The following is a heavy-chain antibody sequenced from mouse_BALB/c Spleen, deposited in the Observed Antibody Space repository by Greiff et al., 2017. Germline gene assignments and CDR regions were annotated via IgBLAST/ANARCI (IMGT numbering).Heavy chain of an antibody. D-gene: IGHD1-1*02. J-gene: IGHJ4*01. CDR3: ARLVYGYYAMDD. CDR1: GYSFTSYW. Sequence: QVQLQQSGPQLVRPGASVKISCKASGYSFTSYWMHWVKQRPGQGLEWIGMIDPSDSETRLNQKFKDKATLTVDKSSSTAYMQLSSPTSEDSAVYYCARLVYGYYAMDDWGQGTSVTVSS. V-gene: IGHV1S126*01. CDR2: IDPSDSET.